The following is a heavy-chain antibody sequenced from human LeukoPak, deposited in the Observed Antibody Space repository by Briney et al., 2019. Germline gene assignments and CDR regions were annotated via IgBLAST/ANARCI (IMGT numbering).Heavy chain of an antibody. CDR1: GGSISSYY. V-gene: IGHV4-4*07. J-gene: IGHJ4*02. CDR2: IYTSGST. CDR3: ARGRYQLLYLDS. Sequence: SETLSLTCTVSGGSISSYYWSWIRQPAGKGLGWIGRIYTSGSTNYNPSLKSRVTMSVDTSKNQFSLKLSSVTAADTAVYYCARGRYQLLYLDSWGQGTLVTVSS. D-gene: IGHD2-2*01.